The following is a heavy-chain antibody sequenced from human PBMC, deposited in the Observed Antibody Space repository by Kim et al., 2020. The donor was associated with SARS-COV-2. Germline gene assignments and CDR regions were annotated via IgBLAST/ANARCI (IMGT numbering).Heavy chain of an antibody. V-gene: IGHV1-69*01. Sequence: NYAQKFQGRVTITADESTSTAYMELSSLRSEDTAVYYCARAPRSGSYEPWGQGTLVTVSS. J-gene: IGHJ5*02. D-gene: IGHD3-10*01. CDR3: ARAPRSGSYEP.